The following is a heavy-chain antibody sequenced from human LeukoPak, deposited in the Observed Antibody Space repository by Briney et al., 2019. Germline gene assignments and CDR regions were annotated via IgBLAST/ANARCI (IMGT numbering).Heavy chain of an antibody. CDR1: GYTFTGYY. V-gene: IGHV1-18*04. Sequence: ASVKVSCKASGYTFTGYYMHWVRQAPGQGLEWMGWISAYNGNTNYAQKLQGRVTMTTDTSTSTAYMELRSLRSDDTAVYYCARDRVLTGGRDYWGQGTLVTVSS. J-gene: IGHJ4*02. CDR3: ARDRVLTGGRDY. CDR2: ISAYNGNT. D-gene: IGHD7-27*01.